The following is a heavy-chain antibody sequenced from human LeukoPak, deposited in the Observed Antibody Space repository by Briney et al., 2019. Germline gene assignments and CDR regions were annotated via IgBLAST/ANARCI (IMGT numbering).Heavy chain of an antibody. CDR1: GGSISSSSYY. V-gene: IGHV4-39*01. CDR2: IYYSGST. D-gene: IGHD6-13*01. CDR3: AAGKAAEDY. J-gene: IGHJ4*02. Sequence: SETLSLTCTVSGGSISSSSYYWGWIRQPPGKGLEWIGSIYYSGSTYYNPSLKSRVTISVDTSKNQFSLKLSPVTAADTAVHYCAAGKAAEDYWGQGTLVTVSS.